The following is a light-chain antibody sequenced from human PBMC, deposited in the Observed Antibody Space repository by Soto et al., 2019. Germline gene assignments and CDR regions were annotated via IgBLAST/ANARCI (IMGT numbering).Light chain of an antibody. CDR2: KAS. V-gene: IGKV1-5*03. J-gene: IGKJ2*01. CDR1: QIIRSW. Sequence: DIQMTQSPSTLSASVGDRVTITCRASQIIRSWLAWYQQKPGKAPKLLIYKASSLESGVPSRFSGSGSGTEFTLTISSLQPDDFATYYCQQYNSYPYTFGQGTKLEIK. CDR3: QQYNSYPYT.